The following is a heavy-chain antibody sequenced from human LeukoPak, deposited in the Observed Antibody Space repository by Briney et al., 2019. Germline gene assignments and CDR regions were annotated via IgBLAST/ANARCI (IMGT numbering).Heavy chain of an antibody. Sequence: GGSLRLSCAASGFTFSSYAMSWVRQAPGMGLEWVANMKEDGGEQFYVDSVRGRFTISRDNAKNSVYLQMNSLRVEDTGVYYCARVRTEWYIDLWGRGTLVTVST. CDR2: MKEDGGEQ. V-gene: IGHV3-7*04. CDR1: GFTFSSYA. CDR3: ARVRTEWYIDL. J-gene: IGHJ2*01. D-gene: IGHD2-8*02.